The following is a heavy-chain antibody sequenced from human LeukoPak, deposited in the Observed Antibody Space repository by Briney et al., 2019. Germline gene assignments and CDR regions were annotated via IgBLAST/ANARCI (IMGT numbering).Heavy chain of an antibody. CDR1: GFTFRSYW. CDR3: ASFIRQQLVHTDFDY. Sequence: GGSLRLSCAASGFTFRSYWMSWVRQAPGKGLEWVANIKQDGSEKYYVDSVKGRFTISRDNANNSLYLQMNSLRAEDTAVYYCASFIRQQLVHTDFDYWGQGTLVTVSS. J-gene: IGHJ4*02. D-gene: IGHD6-13*01. CDR2: IKQDGSEK. V-gene: IGHV3-7*02.